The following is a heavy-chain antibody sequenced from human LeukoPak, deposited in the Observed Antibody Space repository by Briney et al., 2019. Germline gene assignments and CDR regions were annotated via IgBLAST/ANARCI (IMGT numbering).Heavy chain of an antibody. J-gene: IGHJ4*02. V-gene: IGHV3-23*01. Sequence: GGSLRLSCAASGFTFSSYAMSWVRQAPGKGLEWVSAISGSGGSTYYADSVKGRFTISRDNSKNTLYLQMNSLRAEDTAVYYCAKGLWIMNYDFWSGLYYFDYWGQGTPVTVSS. CDR2: ISGSGGST. D-gene: IGHD3-3*01. CDR1: GFTFSSYA. CDR3: AKGLWIMNYDFWSGLYYFDY.